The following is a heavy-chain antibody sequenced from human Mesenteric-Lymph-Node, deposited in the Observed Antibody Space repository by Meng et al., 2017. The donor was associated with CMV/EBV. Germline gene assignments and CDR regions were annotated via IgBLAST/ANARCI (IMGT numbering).Heavy chain of an antibody. Sequence: SVNVSCKASGGTFSSYAVNWVRQAPGQGLEWMGGIIPMSGKANFAQKFRGRLSITTDEATSAAYMELSSLRSEDTAVYYCARDGLGGRDYWGQGTLVTVSS. CDR3: ARDGLGGRDY. D-gene: IGHD3-16*01. V-gene: IGHV1-69*05. CDR2: IIPMSGKA. J-gene: IGHJ4*02. CDR1: GGTFSSYA.